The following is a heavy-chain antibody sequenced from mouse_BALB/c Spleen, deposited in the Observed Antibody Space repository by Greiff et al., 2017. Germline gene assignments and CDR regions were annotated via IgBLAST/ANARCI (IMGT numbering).Heavy chain of an antibody. V-gene: IGHV5-12-2*01. Sequence: EVKVVESGGGLVQPGGSLKLSCAASGFTFSSYTMSWVRQTPEKRLEWVAYISNGGGSTYYPDTVKGRFTISRDNAKNTLYLQMSSLKSEDTAMYYCARRYGYDQAWFAYWGQGTLVTVSA. D-gene: IGHD2-2*01. CDR2: ISNGGGST. J-gene: IGHJ3*01. CDR1: GFTFSSYT. CDR3: ARRYGYDQAWFAY.